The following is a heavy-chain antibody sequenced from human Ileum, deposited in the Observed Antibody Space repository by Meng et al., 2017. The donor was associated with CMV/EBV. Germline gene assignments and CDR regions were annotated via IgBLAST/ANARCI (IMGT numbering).Heavy chain of an antibody. D-gene: IGHD3-3*01. CDR2: RKQDGSEK. CDR1: GFTFRSYS. Sequence: GESLKISCAASGFTFRSYSMKWVRQGPGKGLGWVANRKQDGSEKYYVDSVTGRFTISRDNAKNSLYLQMNSLRAEDTAVYYCARVAQRYYDFWSGNDFDYWGQGTLVTVSS. J-gene: IGHJ4*02. V-gene: IGHV3-7*01. CDR3: ARVAQRYYDFWSGNDFDY.